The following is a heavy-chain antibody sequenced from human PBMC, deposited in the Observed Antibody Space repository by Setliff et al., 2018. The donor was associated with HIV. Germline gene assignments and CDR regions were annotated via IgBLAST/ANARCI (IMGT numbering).Heavy chain of an antibody. Sequence: GGSLRLSCAASGFTFSSYAMSWVRQTPEKGLEWVSIITSGGSTYYTDSAKGRFIISRDNSQNTLYLQMNSLRADDTAIYYCAKGFRPVDTALVSGPTYWGQGIRVTVSS. V-gene: IGHV3-23*01. D-gene: IGHD5-18*01. CDR3: AKGFRPVDTALVSGPTY. CDR1: GFTFSSYA. J-gene: IGHJ4*02. CDR2: ITSGGST.